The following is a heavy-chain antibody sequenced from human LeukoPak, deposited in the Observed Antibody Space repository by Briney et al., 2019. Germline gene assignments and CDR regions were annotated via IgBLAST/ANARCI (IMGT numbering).Heavy chain of an antibody. J-gene: IGHJ6*03. D-gene: IGHD2-2*01. V-gene: IGHV4-61*02. CDR2: IYTSGST. Sequence: SETLSLTCTVSGGSISSGSYYWRWLRQPAGKGLEWIGRIYTSGSTNYNPSLKSRVTISVDTSKNQFSLKLSSVTAADTAVYYCARDREYCNSTSCSLYYMDVWGKGTTVTVSS. CDR1: GGSISSGSYY. CDR3: ARDREYCNSTSCSLYYMDV.